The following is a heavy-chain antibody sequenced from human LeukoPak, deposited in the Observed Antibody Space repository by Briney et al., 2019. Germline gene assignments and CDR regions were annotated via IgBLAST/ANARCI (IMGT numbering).Heavy chain of an antibody. CDR1: GGTFSSYA. CDR2: ISAYNGNT. Sequence: ASVKVSCKASGGTFSSYAISWVRQAPGQGLEWMGGISAYNGNTNYAQKLQGRVTMTTDTSTSTAYMELRSLRSDDTAVYYCAASGSSSGAFDIWGQGTMVTVSS. V-gene: IGHV1-18*01. CDR3: AASGSSSGAFDI. J-gene: IGHJ3*02. D-gene: IGHD1-26*01.